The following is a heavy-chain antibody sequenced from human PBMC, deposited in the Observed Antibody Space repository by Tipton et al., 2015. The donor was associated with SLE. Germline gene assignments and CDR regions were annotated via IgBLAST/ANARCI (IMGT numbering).Heavy chain of an antibody. V-gene: IGHV3-30*02. CDR3: AKSQGIAVGGYFDY. D-gene: IGHD6-13*01. CDR1: GFTFSIYG. Sequence: SLRLSCATSGFTFSIYGMHWVRQAAGKGLEWVAFIRHDGSDTYYADSVKGRLTISRDNSKNTLYLQMNSLRAEDTAVYFCAKSQGIAVGGYFDYWGQGTLVTVSS. J-gene: IGHJ4*02. CDR2: IRHDGSDT.